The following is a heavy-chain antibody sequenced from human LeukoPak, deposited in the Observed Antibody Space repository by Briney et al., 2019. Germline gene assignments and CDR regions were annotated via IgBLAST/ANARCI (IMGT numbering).Heavy chain of an antibody. CDR3: AKARIAVAGTWYYFDY. V-gene: IGHV3-23*01. J-gene: IGHJ4*02. D-gene: IGHD6-19*01. CDR2: ISGSGGST. Sequence: GGSLRLSCAASGFTFSSYAMSWVRQAPGKGLEWVSAISGSGGSTYYADSVKGRFTISRDNSKNTLYLQMNSLRAEDTAVYYCAKARIAVAGTWYYFDYWGQGTLVTVSS. CDR1: GFTFSSYA.